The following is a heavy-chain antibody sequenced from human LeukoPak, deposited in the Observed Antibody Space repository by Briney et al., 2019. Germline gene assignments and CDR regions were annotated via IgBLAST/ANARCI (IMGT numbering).Heavy chain of an antibody. D-gene: IGHD5-18*01. Sequence: GASVKVSYKASGGTFSSYAISWVRQAPGQGLEWMGRIIPILGIANYAQKFQGRVAITADKSTSTAYMELSSLRSEDTAVYYCARDKRYSYGYYYYGMDVWGQGTTVTVSS. CDR1: GGTFSSYA. J-gene: IGHJ6*02. V-gene: IGHV1-69*04. CDR3: ARDKRYSYGYYYYGMDV. CDR2: IIPILGIA.